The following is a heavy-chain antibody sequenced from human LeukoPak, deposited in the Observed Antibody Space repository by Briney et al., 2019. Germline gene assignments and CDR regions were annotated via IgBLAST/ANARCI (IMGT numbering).Heavy chain of an antibody. J-gene: IGHJ4*02. CDR2: ITYDGRT. D-gene: IGHD3-22*01. CDR3: ARGLAGGYPPIPFDY. V-gene: IGHV4-34*01. CDR1: RGSFDGYY. Sequence: SETLSLTCAVFRGSFDGYYWSWIRQSPGKGLEWIGEITYDGRTKYNPSLRSRVSISVDTSKIQFSLNLTSVTAADTAIYYCARGLAGGYPPIPFDYWGQGTQVTVSS.